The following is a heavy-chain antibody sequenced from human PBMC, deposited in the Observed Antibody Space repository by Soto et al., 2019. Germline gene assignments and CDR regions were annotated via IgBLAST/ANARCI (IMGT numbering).Heavy chain of an antibody. Sequence: QVQLVQSGAEVKKPGSSVKVSCKASGGTFSSYTISWVRQAPGQGLEWMGRIIPILGIANYAQKFQGRVTITADKPTDQAYMGESSTRSENTAVYHCAGPGTARPVEKYTWFAPWGQGPLVTASS. CDR2: IIPILGIA. D-gene: IGHD6-6*01. J-gene: IGHJ5*02. CDR3: AGPGTARPVEKYTWFAP. CDR1: GGTFSSYT. V-gene: IGHV1-69*02.